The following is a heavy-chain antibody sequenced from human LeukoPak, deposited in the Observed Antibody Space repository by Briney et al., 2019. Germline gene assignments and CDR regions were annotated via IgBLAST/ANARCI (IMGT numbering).Heavy chain of an antibody. Sequence: GGSLRLSCAASGFTVSSNYMSWVRQAPGKGLEWVSVIYSGGSTYYADSVKGRFTISRHNSKNTLYLQMNSLRAEDTAAYYCARESVQYSYGYYYYYGMDVWGQGTTVTVSS. CDR2: IYSGGST. CDR1: GFTVSSNY. J-gene: IGHJ6*02. D-gene: IGHD5-18*01. V-gene: IGHV3-53*04. CDR3: ARESVQYSYGYYYYYGMDV.